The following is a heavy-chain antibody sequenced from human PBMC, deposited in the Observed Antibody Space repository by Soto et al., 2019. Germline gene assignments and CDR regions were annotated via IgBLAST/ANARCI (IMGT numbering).Heavy chain of an antibody. V-gene: IGHV4-59*01. J-gene: IGHJ6*02. CDR2: IHCSGST. Sequence: QVQLQESGPGLVKPSETLSLTCTVSGGSISSYYWSWIRQSPGKGLEWIGYIHCSGSTKSNPSLKSRVTISVDTSRNQVSLKLSSVTAADSAVYFCARARYQLLHPYYYGMDVWGQGTTVTVSS. D-gene: IGHD2-2*01. CDR3: ARARYQLLHPYYYGMDV. CDR1: GGSISSYY.